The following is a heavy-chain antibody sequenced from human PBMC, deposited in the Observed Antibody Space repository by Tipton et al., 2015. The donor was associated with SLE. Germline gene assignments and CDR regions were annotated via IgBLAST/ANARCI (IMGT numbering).Heavy chain of an antibody. D-gene: IGHD1-1*01. Sequence: TLSLTCAVYGGSFSGYYRSWIRQPPGKGLEWIGEINHSGSTNYNPSLNSRGTISVDTSKNHFSLILSSVSAADTAVYYCARDLTGTIGSPIYGLDVWGQGTTVTVSS. CDR1: GGSFSGYY. V-gene: IGHV4-34*09. CDR3: ARDLTGTIGSPIYGLDV. J-gene: IGHJ6*02. CDR2: INHSGST.